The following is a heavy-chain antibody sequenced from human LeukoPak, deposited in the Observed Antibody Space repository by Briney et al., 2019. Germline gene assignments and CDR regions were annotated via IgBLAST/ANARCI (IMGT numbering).Heavy chain of an antibody. Sequence: SETLSLTCTVSGGSISSGGYYWSWIRQHPGKGLEWIGYIYYSGSTYYNPSLKSRVTISVDTSKNQFSLKLSSVTAADTAVYYCARGIGYYYDSSGYYYFDYWGQGTLVTVSS. CDR1: GGSISSGGYY. CDR2: IYYSGST. CDR3: ARGIGYYYDSSGYYYFDY. V-gene: IGHV4-31*03. J-gene: IGHJ4*02. D-gene: IGHD3-22*01.